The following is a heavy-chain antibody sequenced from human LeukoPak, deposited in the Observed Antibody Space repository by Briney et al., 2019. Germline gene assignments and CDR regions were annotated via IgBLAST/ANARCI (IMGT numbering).Heavy chain of an antibody. CDR2: IYYSGST. V-gene: IGHV4-59*01. J-gene: IGHJ3*02. CDR3: ARGRIAEALGAFDI. D-gene: IGHD6-19*01. Sequence: SETLSLICTVSGGSISSYYWSWIRQPPGKGLEWIGYIYYSGSTSYNPSLKSRVTISVDTSKNQFSLKLSSVTAADTAVYYCARGRIAEALGAFDIWGQGTMVTVSS. CDR1: GGSISSYY.